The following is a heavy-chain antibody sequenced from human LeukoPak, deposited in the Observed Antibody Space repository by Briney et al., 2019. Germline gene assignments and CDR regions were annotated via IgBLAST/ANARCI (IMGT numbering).Heavy chain of an antibody. CDR2: IYPGDSDT. Sequence: GESLKIPCKGSGYSFTSYWIGWVRQMPGKGLEWMGIIYPGDSDTRYNPYFQGQVTISADKSISTAYLQWSSRKASDTAMYYCASPSTDDAFDIWGQGTMVTVSS. CDR1: GYSFTSYW. V-gene: IGHV5-51*01. J-gene: IGHJ3*02. CDR3: ASPSTDDAFDI.